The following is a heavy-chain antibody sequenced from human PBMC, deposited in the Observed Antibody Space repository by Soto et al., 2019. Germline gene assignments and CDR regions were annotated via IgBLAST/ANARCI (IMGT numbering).Heavy chain of an antibody. CDR1: GLTFGDHY. D-gene: IGHD2-21*01. V-gene: IGHV3-72*01. CDR3: SILEGA. CDR2: SRNKAKSYST. Sequence: EVPLVESGGGLVQPGGSLTLSCAVSGLTFGDHYMEWVRQAPGKGLEWVARSRNKAKSYSTDFAASVKGRFTISGDESKNSLNLQMNSLMTEDTAVYYCSILEGAWGQGTLVTVSS. J-gene: IGHJ5*02.